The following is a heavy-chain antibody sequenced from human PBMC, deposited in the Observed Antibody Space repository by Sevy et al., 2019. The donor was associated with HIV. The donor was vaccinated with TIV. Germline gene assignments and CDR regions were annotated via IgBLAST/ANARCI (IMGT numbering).Heavy chain of an antibody. CDR2: INPISGAT. Sequence: ASVKVSCKALGYAFTGYFIHWVRQAPGQGLEWMGRINPISGATDDSHRFQGRVTMTRDTSISTAYLDVRRLTSNDTAIYYCARDPTDFWTGGMGVWGQGTAVTVSS. J-gene: IGHJ6*02. CDR1: GYAFTGYF. V-gene: IGHV1-2*06. D-gene: IGHD3-3*01. CDR3: ARDPTDFWTGGMGV.